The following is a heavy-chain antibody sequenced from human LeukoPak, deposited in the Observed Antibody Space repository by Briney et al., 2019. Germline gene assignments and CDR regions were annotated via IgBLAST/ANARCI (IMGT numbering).Heavy chain of an antibody. CDR1: GYTLTGLF. D-gene: IGHD6-19*01. V-gene: IGHV1-2*02. J-gene: IGHJ6*02. CDR2: INPNSGGT. CDR3: AKLRSSGCDGLDYYYYGMDV. Sequence: GASVKVSCKASGYTLTGLFMHRVRQAPSPGLEWLGWINPNSGGTNYAQTFQGRVTMPRTTSLSTAYMELSCLLSPQPTVYYCAKLRSSGCDGLDYYYYGMDVWGQGTTVTVSS.